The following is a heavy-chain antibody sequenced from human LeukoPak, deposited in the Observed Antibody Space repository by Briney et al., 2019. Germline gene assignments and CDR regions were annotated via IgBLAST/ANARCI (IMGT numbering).Heavy chain of an antibody. V-gene: IGHV3-23*01. J-gene: IGHJ4*02. D-gene: IGHD6-13*01. Sequence: PGGSLRLSCAASGFTFSNYAMSWVRQAPGKGLEWVSGISGSGGSTYYADSVKGRFTISRDNSENTLYLQMNSLRAEDTAVYYCAQDPRECSSYWGQGTLVTVSS. CDR2: ISGSGGST. CDR1: GFTFSNYA. CDR3: AQDPRECSSY.